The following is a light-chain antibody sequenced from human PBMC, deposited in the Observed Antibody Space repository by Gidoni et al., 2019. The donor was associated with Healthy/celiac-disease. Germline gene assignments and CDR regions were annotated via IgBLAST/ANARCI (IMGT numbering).Light chain of an antibody. CDR3: QQYNNWLFT. CDR1: QSVSSN. CDR2: GAS. V-gene: IGKV3-15*01. Sequence: EIVMTQSPATLSVSPGERATLSCRASQSVSSNLAWYQQKPGQAPRLLIYGASTRATGIPARFSGSGSGTEFTLTISSLQPEDFAVYYCQQYNNWLFTFGPGTKVEIK. J-gene: IGKJ3*01.